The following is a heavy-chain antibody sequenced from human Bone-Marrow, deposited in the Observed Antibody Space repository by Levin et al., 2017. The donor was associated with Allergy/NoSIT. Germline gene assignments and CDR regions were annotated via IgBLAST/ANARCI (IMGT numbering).Heavy chain of an antibody. CDR1: GFTFSSYA. D-gene: IGHD5-24*01. V-gene: IGHV3-23*01. CDR2: ISGSGGST. CDR3: AKVDRAGRLQYRFGFFDY. Sequence: GGSLRLSCAASGFTFSSYAMTWVRQAPGKGLEWVSAISGSGGSTSYADSVKGRFTISRDNSKNTLYLQMNSLRAEDTALYYCAKVDRAGRLQYRFGFFDYWGQGTLVPVSS. J-gene: IGHJ4*02.